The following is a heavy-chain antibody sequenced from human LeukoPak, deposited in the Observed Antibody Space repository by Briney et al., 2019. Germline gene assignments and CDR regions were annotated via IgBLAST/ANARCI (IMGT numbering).Heavy chain of an antibody. CDR2: IYYSGST. D-gene: IGHD3-10*01. CDR3: AGMTALNYGSGRPTDY. J-gene: IGHJ4*02. CDR1: GGSISSSSYY. V-gene: IGHV4-39*07. Sequence: KPSETLSLTCTVSGGSISSSSYYWGWIRQPPGKGLEWIGSIYYSGSTYYNPSLKSRVTISVDTSKNQFSLKLSSVTAADTAVYFCAGMTALNYGSGRPTDYLGQGNLVNGS.